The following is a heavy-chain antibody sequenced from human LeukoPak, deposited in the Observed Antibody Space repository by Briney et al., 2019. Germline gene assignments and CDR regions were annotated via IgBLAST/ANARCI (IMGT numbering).Heavy chain of an antibody. D-gene: IGHD3-3*01. Sequence: GGSLRLSCAASGYTFSSYSMNWVRQAPGGGGEWVSYISSSSTIYYADSVKGRFTISSHNSKHTLYLQINSLRAEDTAVSYCVNSDFWSGLYDYWGQATLVTVSS. CDR1: GYTFSSYS. V-gene: IGHV3-48*01. J-gene: IGHJ4*02. CDR2: ISSSSTI. CDR3: VNSDFWSGLYDY.